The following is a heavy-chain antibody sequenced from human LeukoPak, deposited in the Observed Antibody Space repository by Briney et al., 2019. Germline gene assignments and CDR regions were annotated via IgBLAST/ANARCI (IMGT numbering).Heavy chain of an antibody. V-gene: IGHV4-34*01. Sequence: SETLSLTCAVYGGSFSGYYWSWIRQPPGKGLECMGEVTHTGGTNYNPSLKSRVTISLDTFKNQFSLKLTSVTAADTAVFYCARLDIGDSGNPNWFDPWGQGTLVTVSS. J-gene: IGHJ5*02. D-gene: IGHD5-12*01. CDR1: GGSFSGYY. CDR2: VTHTGGT. CDR3: ARLDIGDSGNPNWFDP.